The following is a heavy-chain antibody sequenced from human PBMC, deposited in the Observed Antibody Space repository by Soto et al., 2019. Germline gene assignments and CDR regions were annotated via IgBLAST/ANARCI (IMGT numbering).Heavy chain of an antibody. D-gene: IGHD3-9*01. J-gene: IGHJ3*01. CDR1: GFTFNSYP. Sequence: GGSLRLSCEASGFTFNSYPMSWVRQAPGRGLEWVASISGSGWSTNYADSVKGRFTVSRDNSKNTVYLQMDSLRAEDTAVYFCAKDRGGGNLTRAFDFWGQGTVVTVSS. CDR2: ISGSGWST. CDR3: AKDRGGGNLTRAFDF. V-gene: IGHV3-23*01.